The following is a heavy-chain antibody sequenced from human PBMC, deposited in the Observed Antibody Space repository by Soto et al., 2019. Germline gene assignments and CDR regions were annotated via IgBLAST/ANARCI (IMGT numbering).Heavy chain of an antibody. CDR1: GGTFSSYA. Sequence: SVKVSCKASGGTFSSYAISWVRQAPGQGLEWMGGIIPIFGTANYAQKFQGRVTITADRSTSTAYMELSSLRSEDTAVYYCASAGIAVADYYYYYGMDVWGQGTTVTVSS. CDR3: ASAGIAVADYYYYYGMDV. J-gene: IGHJ6*02. D-gene: IGHD6-19*01. V-gene: IGHV1-69*06. CDR2: IIPIFGTA.